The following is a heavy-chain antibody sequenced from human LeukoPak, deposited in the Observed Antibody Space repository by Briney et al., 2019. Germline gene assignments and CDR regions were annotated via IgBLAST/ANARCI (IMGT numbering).Heavy chain of an antibody. Sequence: PGGSLRLSCAASGFTFSSYGMHWVRQAPGRGLEWVAFIRYDGSNKYYADSVKGRFTISRDNSKNTLYLQMNSLRAEDTAVYYCAKDRGGFQYYDIAMAVWGKGTTVTVSS. D-gene: IGHD3-9*01. CDR1: GFTFSSYG. CDR3: AKDRGGFQYYDIAMAV. CDR2: IRYDGSNK. J-gene: IGHJ6*03. V-gene: IGHV3-30*02.